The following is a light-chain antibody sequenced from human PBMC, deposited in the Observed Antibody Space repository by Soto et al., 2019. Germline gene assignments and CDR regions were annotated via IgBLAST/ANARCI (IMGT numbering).Light chain of an antibody. CDR1: SSNIGSNT. CDR2: ANN. CDR3: AAWDDSLNGYV. V-gene: IGLV1-44*01. J-gene: IGLJ1*01. Sequence: QSVLTQPPSASGTPGQRVTISCSGSSSNIGSNTVNWYQQLPGTAPKLLIHANNQRPSGVPDRFSGSKSGTSASLAISWLQSEEADYYCAAWDDSLNGYVFGNGTNVTVL.